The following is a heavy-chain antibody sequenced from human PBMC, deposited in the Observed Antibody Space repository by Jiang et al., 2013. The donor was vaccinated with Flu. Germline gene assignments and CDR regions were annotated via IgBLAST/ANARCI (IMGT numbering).Heavy chain of an antibody. D-gene: IGHD3-22*01. Sequence: VQLVESGGGVVQPGRSLRLSCAASGFTFSSYGMHWVRQAPGKGLEWVAVISYDGSNKYYADSVKGRFTISRDNSKNTLYLQMNSLRAEDTAVYYCAKAHYYDSSGSLDYWGQGTLVTVS. V-gene: IGHV3-30*18. CDR1: GFTFSSYG. CDR2: ISYDGSNK. CDR3: AKAHYYDSSGSLDY. J-gene: IGHJ4*02.